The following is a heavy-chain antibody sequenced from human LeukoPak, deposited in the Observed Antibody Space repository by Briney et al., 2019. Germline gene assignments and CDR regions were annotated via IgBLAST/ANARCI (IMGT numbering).Heavy chain of an antibody. CDR2: IYYSGST. CDR1: GGSISSYY. D-gene: IGHD2-15*01. V-gene: IGHV4-59*12. J-gene: IGHJ5*02. Sequence: SETLSLTCTVSGGSISSYYWSWIRQPPGKGLEWIGYIYYSGSTNYNPSLKSRVTISVDTSRNQFSLKLSSVTAADTAVYYCARETRSGGSLLRGNWFDPWGQGTLVTVSS. CDR3: ARETRSGGSLLRGNWFDP.